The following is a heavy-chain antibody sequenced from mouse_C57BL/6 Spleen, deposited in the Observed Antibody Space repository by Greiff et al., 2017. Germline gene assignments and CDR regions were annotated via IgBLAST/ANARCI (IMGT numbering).Heavy chain of an antibody. CDR1: GYSITSGYD. V-gene: IGHV3-1*01. Sequence: EVKVVESGPGMVKPSQSLSLTCTVTGYSITSGYDWHWIRHFPGNKLEWMGYISYSGSTNYNPSLKSRISITHDTSKNHFFLKLNSVTTEDTATYYCARSNYQAWFAYWGQGTLVTVSA. CDR3: ARSNYQAWFAY. CDR2: ISYSGST. D-gene: IGHD2-5*01. J-gene: IGHJ3*01.